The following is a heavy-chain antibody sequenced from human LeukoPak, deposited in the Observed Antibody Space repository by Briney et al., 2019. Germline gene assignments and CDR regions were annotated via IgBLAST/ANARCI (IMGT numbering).Heavy chain of an antibody. CDR2: INPNSGGT. Sequence: ASVKVSCKASGYTFTGYYMHWVRQAPGQGLEWMGWINPNSGGTNYAQKFQGRVTMTRDTSISTAYMELSRLRSDDTAVYYCARVSNYDSSGYYYGYWGQGTLVTVSS. CDR1: GYTFTGYY. J-gene: IGHJ4*02. D-gene: IGHD3-22*01. CDR3: ARVSNYDSSGYYYGY. V-gene: IGHV1-2*02.